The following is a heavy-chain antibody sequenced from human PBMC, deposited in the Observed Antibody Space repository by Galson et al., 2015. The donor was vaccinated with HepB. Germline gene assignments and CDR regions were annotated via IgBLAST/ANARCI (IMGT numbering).Heavy chain of an antibody. CDR3: VKGERGVDY. D-gene: IGHD5-24*01. CDR2: ISGGESDT. J-gene: IGHJ4*02. Sequence: SLRLSCAASGFTFSTYAMNWVRQAPGKGLEWVSSISGGESDTYYADSVKGRFTISRDNSKNTLCLHMNSLRAEDTAVYYCVKGERGVDYWGQGTLVTVSS. CDR1: GFTFSTYA. V-gene: IGHV3-23*01.